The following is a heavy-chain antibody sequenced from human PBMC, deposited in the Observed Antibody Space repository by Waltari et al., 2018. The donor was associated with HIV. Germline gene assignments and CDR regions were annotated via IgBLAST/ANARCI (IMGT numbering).Heavy chain of an antibody. J-gene: IGHJ4*02. CDR3: ARSRSGGFAPRFDY. Sequence: QVQLVQSGAEVKELGTSVRVSGKASGYTFIGYDIHWERQAAGQGLEWMGWMNPNSGHTGYEQSFQGRVIMTRNISIDTAYMELTSLKFEDTAVYFCARSRSGGFAPRFDYWGQGALVTVSS. V-gene: IGHV1-8*01. CDR1: GYTFIGYD. CDR2: MNPNSGHT. D-gene: IGHD5-12*01.